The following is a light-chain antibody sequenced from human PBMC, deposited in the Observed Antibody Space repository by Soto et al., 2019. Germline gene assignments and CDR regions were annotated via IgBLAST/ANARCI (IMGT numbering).Light chain of an antibody. V-gene: IGKV3-11*01. Sequence: EIVLTQSPATLSLSPGERATLSCRASQSVSSYLAWYQQKPGQAPRLLIYVASNRATGIPARFSGSGSGTEFTLTISSLEPEDFAVYYCQQRSNWPRTFGQGTKVEIK. CDR2: VAS. CDR1: QSVSSY. CDR3: QQRSNWPRT. J-gene: IGKJ1*01.